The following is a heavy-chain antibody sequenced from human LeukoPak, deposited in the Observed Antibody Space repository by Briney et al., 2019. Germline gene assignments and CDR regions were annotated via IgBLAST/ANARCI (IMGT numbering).Heavy chain of an antibody. Sequence: AGGSLRLSCAASGFTFSNYGMHWVRQAPGKGLEWVAVIWYDAGNKYYADSVKGRFTISRDTSKNTLYLQMNSLRAEDTAVYYCARVGSSGWSVADYWGQGTLVTVSS. CDR3: ARVGSSGWSVADY. V-gene: IGHV3-33*01. CDR1: GFTFSNYG. J-gene: IGHJ4*02. D-gene: IGHD6-19*01. CDR2: IWYDAGNK.